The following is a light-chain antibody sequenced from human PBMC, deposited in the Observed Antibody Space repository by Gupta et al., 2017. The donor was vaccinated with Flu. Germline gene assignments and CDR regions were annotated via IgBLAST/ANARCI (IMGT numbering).Light chain of an antibody. V-gene: IGKV2-30*01. CDR3: RQSEHWPWA. CDR1: QGLVYSDGNTY. Sequence: VVMTQSPLSLPVTLGQPASISCRSSQGLVYSDGNTYLHWFQQRPGQAPRRLIYQVSYRDSGVPDRFSGSGSGNDFTLKISSVEAEDVGIYFCRQSEHWPWAFGQGTPVEIK. CDR2: QVS. J-gene: IGKJ1*01.